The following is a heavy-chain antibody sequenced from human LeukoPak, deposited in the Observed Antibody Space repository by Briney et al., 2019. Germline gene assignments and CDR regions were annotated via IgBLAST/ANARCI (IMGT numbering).Heavy chain of an antibody. V-gene: IGHV1-69*13. J-gene: IGHJ4*02. CDR1: GGTFSSYA. CDR2: IIPMFGTA. D-gene: IGHD3-22*01. Sequence: SVKVSCKASGGTFSSYAISWVRLAPGQGLEWMGGIIPMFGTANYAQKFQGRVTITADESTSTAYMELSSLRSEDTAVYYCARSHYYYDSSGYYYAESHDYWGQGTLVTVSS. CDR3: ARSHYYYDSSGYYYAESHDY.